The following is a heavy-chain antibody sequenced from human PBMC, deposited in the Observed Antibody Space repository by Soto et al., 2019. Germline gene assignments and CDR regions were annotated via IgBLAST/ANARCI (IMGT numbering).Heavy chain of an antibody. J-gene: IGHJ6*02. CDR1: GGTFSSYA. CDR3: ARALERRGGIDYYYYGMDV. V-gene: IGHV1-69*18. D-gene: IGHD1-1*01. Sequence: QVQLVQSGAEVKKPGSSVKVSCKASGGTFSSYAISWVRQAPGQGLEWMGRIIPIFGTANYAQKFQGRVTITAEDSTSTAYIELSSRRSEDTAVYDCARALERRGGIDYYYYGMDVWGQGTTVTVSS. CDR2: IIPIFGTA.